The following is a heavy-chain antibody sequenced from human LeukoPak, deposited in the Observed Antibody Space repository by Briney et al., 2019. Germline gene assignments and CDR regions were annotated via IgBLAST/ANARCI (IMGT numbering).Heavy chain of an antibody. J-gene: IGHJ5*02. D-gene: IGHD3-10*01. CDR1: GYRFNDYY. CDR2: IDPYSGGT. Sequence: ASVKVSCKASGYRFNDYYMHWVRQVPGQGLEWMGWIDPYSGGTNSAQKFQGRVTMTRDPSLSTAYMELTSLTSDDTGEYYCARGNYYGSGPLFGAWGQGTLVTVSS. V-gene: IGHV1-2*02. CDR3: ARGNYYGSGPLFGA.